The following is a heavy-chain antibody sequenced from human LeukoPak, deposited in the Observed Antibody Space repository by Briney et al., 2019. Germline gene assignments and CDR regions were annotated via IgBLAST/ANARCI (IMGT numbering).Heavy chain of an antibody. Sequence: GGSLRLSCAASEFTVSSNYMNWVRQAPGKGLEWVSVIYSGGSTYYADSVKGRFTISGDDSKNTLYLQMNSLRAEDTAVYYCARGGYYYVSGGYGMDVWGQGTTVTVSS. CDR1: EFTVSSNY. J-gene: IGHJ6*02. CDR3: ARGGYYYVSGGYGMDV. V-gene: IGHV3-66*01. D-gene: IGHD3-10*01. CDR2: IYSGGST.